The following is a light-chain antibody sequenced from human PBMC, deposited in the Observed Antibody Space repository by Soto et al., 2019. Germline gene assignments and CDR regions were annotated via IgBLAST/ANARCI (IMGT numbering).Light chain of an antibody. CDR1: QSVSSNS. CDR2: GAS. Sequence: EIVLTQSPGTLSLSPGERATLSCRASQSVSSNSLAWYQLKPGQAPRLLIYGASNRATAIPARFSGSGSGTDFTLTISRPEPEDFAVYYCQQYGTSPRFTFGPGTKVDSK. V-gene: IGKV3-20*01. CDR3: QQYGTSPRFT. J-gene: IGKJ3*01.